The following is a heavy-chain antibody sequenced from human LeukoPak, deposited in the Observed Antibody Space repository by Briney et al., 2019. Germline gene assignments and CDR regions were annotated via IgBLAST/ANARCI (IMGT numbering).Heavy chain of an antibody. D-gene: IGHD6-13*01. CDR1: GFTFDDYA. Sequence: PGGSLGLSCAASGFTFDDYAMHWVRQAPGKGLEWVSGISWNSGSIGYADSVKGRFTISRDNAKNPLYLQMNSLRAEDTAVYYCAKWLRGIADEDGVDVWGQGTTVTVSS. CDR3: AKWLRGIADEDGVDV. CDR2: ISWNSGSI. V-gene: IGHV3-9*01. J-gene: IGHJ6*02.